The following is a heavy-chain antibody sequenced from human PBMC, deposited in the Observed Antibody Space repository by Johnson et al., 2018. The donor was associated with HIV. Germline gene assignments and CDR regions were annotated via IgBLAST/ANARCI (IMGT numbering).Heavy chain of an antibody. V-gene: IGHV3-NL1*01. Sequence: QLVESGGGVVQPGRSLRLSCAASGFTFSSYAMHWVRQAPGKGPEWVSVIYSGGSTYYADSVKGRFTISRDNSKNTLYLQMNSLRAEDTAVSYCARAGARAFDIWGQGTMVTVSS. CDR2: IYSGGST. D-gene: IGHD1-26*01. J-gene: IGHJ3*02. CDR3: ARAGARAFDI. CDR1: GFTFSSYA.